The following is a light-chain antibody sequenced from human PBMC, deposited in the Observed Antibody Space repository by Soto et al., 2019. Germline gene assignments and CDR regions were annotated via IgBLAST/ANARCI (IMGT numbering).Light chain of an antibody. CDR1: QSVSNNY. CDR2: GAS. J-gene: IGKJ1*01. CDR3: QQYDNWPRT. Sequence: EIVLTQSPGTLSSSPGETATLSCRASQSVSNNYLAWYQQNPGQAARLLIYGASSRGTAVPDRVSGSGSGTDFALTISRLEREDFAVYYTQQYDNWPRTFGQGTKVEIK. V-gene: IGKV3-20*01.